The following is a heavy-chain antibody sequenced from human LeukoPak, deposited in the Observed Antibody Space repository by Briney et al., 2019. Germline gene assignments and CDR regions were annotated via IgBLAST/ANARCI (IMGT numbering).Heavy chain of an antibody. V-gene: IGHV3-66*01. D-gene: IGHD3-16*01. J-gene: IGHJ4*02. CDR2: IYSGGST. Sequence: GGSLRLSCAASGFTVSSNYMSWVRQAPGKGLEWVSVIYSGGSTYCADSVKGRFTISRDNSKNTLYLQMNSLRAEDTAIYYCARASWVSTADAVCWGQGTQVTVSS. CDR3: ARASWVSTADAVC. CDR1: GFTVSSNY.